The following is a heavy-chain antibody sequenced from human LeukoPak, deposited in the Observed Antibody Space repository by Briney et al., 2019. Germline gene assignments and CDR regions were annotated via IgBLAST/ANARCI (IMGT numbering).Heavy chain of an antibody. J-gene: IGHJ4*02. CDR3: ARADGTAYGSGPFDY. Sequence: ASETLSLTYTVSGGSISSYYWSWIRQPPGKGLEWIGYIYYSGSTNYNPSLKSRVTISVDTSKNQFSLKLSSVTAADTAVYYCARADGTAYGSGPFDYWGQGTLVTVSS. CDR2: IYYSGST. D-gene: IGHD3-10*01. V-gene: IGHV4-59*01. CDR1: GGSISSYY.